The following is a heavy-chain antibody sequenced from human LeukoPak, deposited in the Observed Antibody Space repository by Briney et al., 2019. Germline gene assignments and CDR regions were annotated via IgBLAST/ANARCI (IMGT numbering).Heavy chain of an antibody. V-gene: IGHV1-24*01. J-gene: IGHJ4*02. Sequence: GASVKVSCKVSGYTLTELSMHWVRQAPGKGLEWMGGFDPEDGETIYAQKFQGRVTMTEDTSTDTAYMELSSLRSEDTAVYYCATGITMVRGVISDYWGQGTLVTVSS. CDR2: FDPEDGET. CDR3: ATGITMVRGVISDY. D-gene: IGHD3-10*01. CDR1: GYTLTELS.